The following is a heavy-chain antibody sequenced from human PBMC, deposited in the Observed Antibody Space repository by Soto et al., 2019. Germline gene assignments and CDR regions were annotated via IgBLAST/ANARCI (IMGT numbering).Heavy chain of an antibody. CDR1: GDTFTSYY. J-gene: IGHJ5*02. V-gene: IGHV1-46*01. D-gene: IGHD3-3*01. CDR2: INPNGGST. Sequence: ASVKVSCKAPGDTFTSYYLHWVRQAPGQGLEWMGVINPNGGSTKYAQKFQGRVTMTRDTSRSTVYMELSSLRSDDTAIYYCARSSGGDFGIIIEGSNWFDPWGQGTLVTVSS. CDR3: ARSSGGDFGIIIEGSNWFDP.